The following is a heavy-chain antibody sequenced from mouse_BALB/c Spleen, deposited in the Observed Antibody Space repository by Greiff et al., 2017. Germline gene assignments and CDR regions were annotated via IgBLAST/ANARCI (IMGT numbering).Heavy chain of an antibody. CDR3: ARSNYYFDY. J-gene: IGHJ2*01. CDR1: GFTFSSFG. Sequence: DVKLVESGGGLVQPGGSRKLSCAASGFTFSSFGMHWVRQAPEKGLEWVAYISSGSSTIYYADTVKGRFTISRDNPKNTLFLQMTSLRSEDTAMYYCARSNYYFDYWGQGTTLTVSS. V-gene: IGHV5-17*02. D-gene: IGHD4-1*01. CDR2: ISSGSSTI.